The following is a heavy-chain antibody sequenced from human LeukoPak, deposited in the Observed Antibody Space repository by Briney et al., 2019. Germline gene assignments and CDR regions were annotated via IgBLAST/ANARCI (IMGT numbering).Heavy chain of an antibody. Sequence: GGSLRLSCAASGFTFSSYGMHWVRQAPGKGLEWVAVISYDGSNKYYADSVKGRFTISRDNSKNTLYLQMNSLRAEDTAVYYCASGGSSGWPVGVYWGQGTLVTVSS. CDR3: ASGGSSGWPVGVY. CDR2: ISYDGSNK. CDR1: GFTFSSYG. J-gene: IGHJ4*02. V-gene: IGHV3-30*03. D-gene: IGHD6-19*01.